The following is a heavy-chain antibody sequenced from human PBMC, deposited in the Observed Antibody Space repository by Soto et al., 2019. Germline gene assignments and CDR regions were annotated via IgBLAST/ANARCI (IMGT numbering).Heavy chain of an antibody. D-gene: IGHD4-17*01. Sequence: QVQLVQSGAEVKKPGASVKVSCKASGYTFASDGISWVRQAPGQGLEWMGWISAYNGNTNYAQKLQGRVTMTTDTSTSTAYMELRSLRSDDTAVYSCARDPMTCDYPYHYYGMDVWGQGTTVTVSS. CDR3: ARDPMTCDYPYHYYGMDV. J-gene: IGHJ6*02. V-gene: IGHV1-18*01. CDR1: GYTFASDG. CDR2: ISAYNGNT.